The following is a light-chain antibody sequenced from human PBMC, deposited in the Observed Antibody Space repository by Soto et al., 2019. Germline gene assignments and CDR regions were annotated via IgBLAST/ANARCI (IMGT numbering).Light chain of an antibody. CDR3: QHYGSSPYT. V-gene: IGKV3-20*01. Sequence: EIVLTQPPGTLSLSPGERATLSCRASQSVSSTYLGWYQQKPGQAPRLLIYGALSRATGIPDRFSGSGSGTDYTLTITRLEPEDFAVYYCQHYGSSPYTFGQGTKLEIK. CDR1: QSVSSTY. J-gene: IGKJ2*01. CDR2: GAL.